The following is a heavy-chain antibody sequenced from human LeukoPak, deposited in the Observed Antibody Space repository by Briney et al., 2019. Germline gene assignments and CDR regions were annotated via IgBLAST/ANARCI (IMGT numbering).Heavy chain of an antibody. J-gene: IGHJ4*02. CDR2: IRNKDKGYTT. CDR1: GFTFSDYL. D-gene: IGHD6-19*01. Sequence: GRSLRLSCAASGFTFSDYLMDWVRQAPGKGLEWIGRIRNKDKGYTTEYAASVKGRFTISRDDSKNSLYLQMNSLETQDTAVYYCAREGKLTGYSGGLGFNYWGQGTLVTVSS. V-gene: IGHV3-72*01. CDR3: AREGKLTGYSGGLGFNY.